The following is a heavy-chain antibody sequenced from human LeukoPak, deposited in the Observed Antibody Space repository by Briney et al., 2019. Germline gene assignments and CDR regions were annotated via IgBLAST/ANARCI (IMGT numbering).Heavy chain of an antibody. D-gene: IGHD5-12*01. CDR3: ARDIPPQYSGYDDAFDI. V-gene: IGHV3-7*03. J-gene: IGHJ3*02. CDR2: IKQDGSEK. Sequence: GGSLRLSCAASGFTFSSYWMSWVRQAPGKGLEWVANIKQDGSEKYYVDSVKGRFTISRDNAKNSLYLQMNCLRAEDTAVYYCARDIPPQYSGYDDAFDIWGQGTMVTVSS. CDR1: GFTFSSYW.